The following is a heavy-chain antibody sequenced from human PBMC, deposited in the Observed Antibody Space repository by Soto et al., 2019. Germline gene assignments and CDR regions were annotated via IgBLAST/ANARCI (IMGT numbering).Heavy chain of an antibody. CDR2: IDGSGTTK. J-gene: IGHJ4*02. D-gene: IGHD3-10*01. Sequence: EVQLLESGGGLVQPGGSLRLSCGVSGFTFNDFEMNWVRQAPGKGLEWLAYIDGSGTTKKYADSVRGRVTISRDNPNNSLFLQMSILSAADTAICYCERVFGRFNYWGQGTRVSGAS. CDR3: ERVFGRFNY. V-gene: IGHV3-48*03. CDR1: GFTFNDFE.